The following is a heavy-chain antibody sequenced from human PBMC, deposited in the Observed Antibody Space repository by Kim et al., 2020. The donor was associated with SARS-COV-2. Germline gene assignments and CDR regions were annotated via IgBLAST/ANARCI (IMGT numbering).Heavy chain of an antibody. CDR3: AREGPIATPTYFDY. J-gene: IGHJ4*02. V-gene: IGHV1-69*01. D-gene: IGHD6-13*01. Sequence: ARKFQGRVTITADESTSTAYMELSSLRSEDTAVYNCAREGPIATPTYFDYWGQGTLVTVSS.